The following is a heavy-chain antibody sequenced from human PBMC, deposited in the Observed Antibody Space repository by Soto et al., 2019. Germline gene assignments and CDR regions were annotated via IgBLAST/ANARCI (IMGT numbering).Heavy chain of an antibody. Sequence: GGSLRLSCAASGFTFSSYGMHWVRQAPGKGLEWVAVIWYDGSNKYYADSVKGRFTISRDNSKNTLYLQMNSLRAEDTAVYYCAREFFVVRDMDYYYGMDVWGQGTTVTVSS. CDR3: AREFFVVRDMDYYYGMDV. V-gene: IGHV3-33*01. J-gene: IGHJ6*02. CDR2: IWYDGSNK. D-gene: IGHD3-10*02. CDR1: GFTFSSYG.